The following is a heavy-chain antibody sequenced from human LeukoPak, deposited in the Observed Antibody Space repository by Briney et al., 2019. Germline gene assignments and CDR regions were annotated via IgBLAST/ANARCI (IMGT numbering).Heavy chain of an antibody. CDR1: GYSISSGYY. D-gene: IGHD2-2*01. V-gene: IGHV4-38-2*01. CDR3: ARLPRYCSSTSCYFDYFDY. J-gene: IGHJ4*02. Sequence: SETLSLTCAVSGYSISSGYYWGWIRQPPGKGLEWIGSIYHSGSTYYNPSLKSRVTISVDTPKRQFSLKLRSVTAADTAVYYCARLPRYCSSTSCYFDYFDYWGQGTLVPVSS. CDR2: IYHSGST.